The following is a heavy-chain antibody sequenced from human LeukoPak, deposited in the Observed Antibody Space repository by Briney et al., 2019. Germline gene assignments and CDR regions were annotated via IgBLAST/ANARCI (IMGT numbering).Heavy chain of an antibody. J-gene: IGHJ4*02. CDR1: GFTLSSYS. Sequence: PGGSLRLSCAVSGFTLSSYSMKWVRQAPGKGLEWVSSISSSSLYIYYGDSVKGRFTISRDNAKHSVYLQMNRLRAEDTAVYYCAGAGSGYTSPSDYWGQGTLVTVSS. CDR2: ISSSSLYI. CDR3: AGAGSGYTSPSDY. D-gene: IGHD6-13*01. V-gene: IGHV3-21*01.